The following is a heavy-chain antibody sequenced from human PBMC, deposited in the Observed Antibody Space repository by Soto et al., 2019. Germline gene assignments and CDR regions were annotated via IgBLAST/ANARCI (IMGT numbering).Heavy chain of an antibody. V-gene: IGHV4-31*03. Sequence: SETLSLTCTVSGCSISSGGYYWSWIRQHPGKGLEWIGYIYYSGSTYYNPSLKSRVTISVDTSKNQFSLKLSSVTAADTAVYYCARVKYYYDSSGYSDYYYYGMDVWGQGNPGHRLL. J-gene: IGHJ6*02. CDR1: GCSISSGGYY. CDR3: ARVKYYYDSSGYSDYYYYGMDV. CDR2: IYYSGST. D-gene: IGHD3-22*01.